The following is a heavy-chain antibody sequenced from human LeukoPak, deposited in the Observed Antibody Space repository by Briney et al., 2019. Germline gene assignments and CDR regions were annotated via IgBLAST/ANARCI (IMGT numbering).Heavy chain of an antibody. Sequence: GGSLRLSCAASGFTFSSYAMSWVRQAPGKGLEWVSAISGSGGSTYYADSVKGRFTISRDNSKNTLYLQMNSLRAEDTAVYYCAKLPERGPESGTYYPPGGFDIWGQGTMVTVSS. CDR2: ISGSGGST. CDR3: AKLPERGPESGTYYPPGGFDI. V-gene: IGHV3-23*01. D-gene: IGHD1-26*01. J-gene: IGHJ3*02. CDR1: GFTFSSYA.